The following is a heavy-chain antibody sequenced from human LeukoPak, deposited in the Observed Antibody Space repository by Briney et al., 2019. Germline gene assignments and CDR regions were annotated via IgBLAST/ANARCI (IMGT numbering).Heavy chain of an antibody. CDR3: ARKITGRAFDI. D-gene: IGHD1-20*01. J-gene: IGHJ3*02. CDR1: GDSVSSDSVV. CDR2: TYYRSKWYN. V-gene: IGHV6-1*01. Sequence: SQTLSLTCVISGDSVSSDSVVWNWIRQSPSRGIEWLGRTYYRSKWYNDYAVSVKSRITINPDTSKNQFSLQLNSVTPEATAVYYCARKITGRAFDIWGQGTMVTVSS.